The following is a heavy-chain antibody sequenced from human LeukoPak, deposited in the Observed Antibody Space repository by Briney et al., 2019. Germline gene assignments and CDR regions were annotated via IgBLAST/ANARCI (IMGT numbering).Heavy chain of an antibody. V-gene: IGHV3-7*01. CDR1: GFTFSSYW. CDR3: ASHYYDSSGYYLFDY. J-gene: IGHJ4*02. D-gene: IGHD3-22*01. Sequence: GGSLRLSCAASGFTFSSYWMSWVRQAPGKGLEWVANIKQDGSEKCYVDSVKGRFTISRDNAKNSLYLQMNSLRAEDTAVYYCASHYYDSSGYYLFDYWGQGTLVTVSS. CDR2: IKQDGSEK.